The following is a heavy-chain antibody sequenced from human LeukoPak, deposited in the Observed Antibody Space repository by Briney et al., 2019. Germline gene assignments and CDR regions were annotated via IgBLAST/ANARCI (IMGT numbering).Heavy chain of an antibody. CDR2: ISSSSYI. CDR3: ARAHSSSWYGSEYFQH. D-gene: IGHD6-13*01. Sequence: GGSLRLSCAASGFTFSSYSMNWVRQAPGKGLEWVSSISSSSYIYYADSVKGRFTISRDNAKNSLYLQMNSLRAEDTAVYYCARAHSSSWYGSEYFQHWGQGTLVTVSS. CDR1: GFTFSSYS. J-gene: IGHJ1*01. V-gene: IGHV3-21*01.